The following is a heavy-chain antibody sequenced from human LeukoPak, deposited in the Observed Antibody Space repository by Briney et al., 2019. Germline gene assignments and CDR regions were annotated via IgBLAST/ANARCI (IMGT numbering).Heavy chain of an antibody. J-gene: IGHJ4*02. V-gene: IGHV1-18*01. CDR1: GYTFTSYG. CDR3: ARDFPVTTGLQKLYYFDY. Sequence: GASVKVSCKASGYTFTSYGISWVRQAPGQGLEWMGWISAYNGNTNYAQKLQGRVTMTTDTSTSTAYMELRSLRSDDTAVYYCARDFPVTTGLQKLYYFDYWGQGTLVTVSS. D-gene: IGHD4-11*01. CDR2: ISAYNGNT.